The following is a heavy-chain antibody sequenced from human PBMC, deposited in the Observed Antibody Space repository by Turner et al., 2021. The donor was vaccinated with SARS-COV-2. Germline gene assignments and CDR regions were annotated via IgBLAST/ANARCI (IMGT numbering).Heavy chain of an antibody. V-gene: IGHV4-59*08. Sequence: QVQLQESGPRLVKPSEPLSHTGTVTGGTIGSYYWSWVRQPPGKGPEWLGYFYYSGSTKYNTSLKSRVAISVEASKSQFSLRLTSVTAADTAVYYCVSRYYDASGSYISEYWGQGILVTVSS. CDR3: VSRYYDASGSYISEY. CDR2: FYYSGST. CDR1: GGTIGSYY. J-gene: IGHJ4*02. D-gene: IGHD3-10*01.